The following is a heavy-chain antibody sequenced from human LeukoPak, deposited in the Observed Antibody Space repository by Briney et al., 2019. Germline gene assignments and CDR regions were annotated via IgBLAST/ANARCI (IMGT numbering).Heavy chain of an antibody. CDR1: GFTFIGSA. CDR2: IGASGGST. D-gene: IGHD3-10*01. J-gene: IGHJ4*02. V-gene: IGHV3-23*01. Sequence: PGGSLRLSCAASGFTFIGSAMSWVRQAPGKGLEWVSSIGASGGSTYYADSVKGRFTISRDNPKNTLYLQMNSLRAEDTAIYYCAKVASYGSGPFDYWGQGTLVTVSS. CDR3: AKVASYGSGPFDY.